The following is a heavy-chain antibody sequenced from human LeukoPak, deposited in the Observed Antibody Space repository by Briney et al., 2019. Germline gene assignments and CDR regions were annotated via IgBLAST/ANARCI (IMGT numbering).Heavy chain of an antibody. J-gene: IGHJ4*02. CDR2: IKSETDGGTT. D-gene: IGHD6-13*01. Sequence: PGRSLRLSCAASGFTFSSYAMHWVRQAPGKGLEWVGRIKSETDGGTTDYAAPVKGTFTISRDDSENTLYLQMNSLKTEDTAVYYCTRRSSAAGRQYFDYWGQGTLVTVSS. CDR1: GFTFSSYA. CDR3: TRRSSAAGRQYFDY. V-gene: IGHV3-15*07.